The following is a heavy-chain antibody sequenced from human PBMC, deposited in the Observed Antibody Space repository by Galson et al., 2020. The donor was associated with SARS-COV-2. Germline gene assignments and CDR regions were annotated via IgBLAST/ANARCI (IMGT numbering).Heavy chain of an antibody. CDR2: ISYDGSNK. D-gene: IGHD1-26*01. CDR1: GFTFSTYG. CDR3: AACIVGATEREYYYYYGMDG. J-gene: IGHJ6*02. V-gene: IGHV3-30*03. Sequence: TGGSLRLSCAASGFTFSTYGMHWVRQAPGKGLEWVAVISYDGSNKYSPDSVKGRFTISRDNSKNTLYLQMNSLRAEDMAVYYCAACIVGATEREYYYYYGMDGGGQGTTVTVSS.